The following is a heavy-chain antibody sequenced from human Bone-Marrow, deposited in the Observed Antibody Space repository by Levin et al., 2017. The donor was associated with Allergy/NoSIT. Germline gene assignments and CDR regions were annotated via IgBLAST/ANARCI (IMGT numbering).Heavy chain of an antibody. Sequence: PGGSLRLSCTASGFTFNDYAMNWVRQAPGKGLEWVSGITWNSGRIGYADSVRGRFTVSRDNAKNSVSLQMNSLTSDDTALYYCARQGEITGTTPFGYWGQGTLVTVSS. CDR3: ARQGEITGTTPFGY. D-gene: IGHD1-20*01. CDR2: ITWNSGRI. V-gene: IGHV3-9*01. CDR1: GFTFNDYA. J-gene: IGHJ4*02.